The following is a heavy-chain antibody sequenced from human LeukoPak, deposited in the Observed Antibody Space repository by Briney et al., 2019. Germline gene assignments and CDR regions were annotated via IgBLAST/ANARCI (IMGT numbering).Heavy chain of an antibody. CDR1: GGTFSSYA. Sequence: SVKVSCKASGGTFSSYAISWVRQAPGQGLEWMGGIIPIFGTANYAQKFQGRVTITADESTSTAYMELSSLRSEDTAVYYCARTSGSYSGYYYYYMDVWGKGTTVTVSS. CDR2: IIPIFGTA. D-gene: IGHD1-26*01. J-gene: IGHJ6*03. V-gene: IGHV1-69*01. CDR3: ARTSGSYSGYYYYYMDV.